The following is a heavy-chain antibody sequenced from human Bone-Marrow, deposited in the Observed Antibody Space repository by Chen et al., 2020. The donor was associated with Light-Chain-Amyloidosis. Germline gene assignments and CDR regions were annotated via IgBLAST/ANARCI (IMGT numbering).Heavy chain of an antibody. D-gene: IGHD1-26*01. Sequence: EVQLVESGGGLVQPGGSLRLSCAASGFTFSSYEMNWVRQAPGKGLEWVSYISSSGSTIYYADSVKGRFTISRDNAKNSLYLQMNSLRPEDTAFYYCVRAAEGGTYLEGIDHWGQGTLVTVSP. CDR2: ISSSGSTI. V-gene: IGHV3-48*03. CDR3: VRAAEGGTYLEGIDH. CDR1: GFTFSSYE. J-gene: IGHJ4*02.